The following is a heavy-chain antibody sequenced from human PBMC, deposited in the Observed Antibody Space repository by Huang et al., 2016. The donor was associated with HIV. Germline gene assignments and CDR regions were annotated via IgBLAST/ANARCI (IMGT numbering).Heavy chain of an antibody. J-gene: IGHJ4*02. Sequence: QVQLVESGGGVVQPGRSLRISCAASGVTFSSYGMHWVRQAPGKGVEGVAVISYDAKTKYYADSVKGRFSISRDNSKTTVYLQLNSLRVEDTAVYYCAKGGSAAAVLDFWGQGTLVTVSS. D-gene: IGHD6-13*01. CDR1: GVTFSSYG. V-gene: IGHV3-30*18. CDR3: AKGGSAAAVLDF. CDR2: ISYDAKTK.